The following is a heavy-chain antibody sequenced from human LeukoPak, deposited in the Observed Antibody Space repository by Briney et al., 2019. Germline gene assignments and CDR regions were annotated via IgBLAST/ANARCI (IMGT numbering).Heavy chain of an antibody. V-gene: IGHV4-4*09. CDR2: IYTSGST. J-gene: IGHJ4*02. Sequence: SETLSLTCTVSGGSISSYYWSWIRQPPGKGPEGIGYIYTSGSTNYNPSLKSRVTISVDTSKNQFSLKLSSVTAADTAVYYCARHGATVITSIDYWGQGTLVTVSS. D-gene: IGHD1-26*01. CDR1: GGSISSYY. CDR3: ARHGATVITSIDY.